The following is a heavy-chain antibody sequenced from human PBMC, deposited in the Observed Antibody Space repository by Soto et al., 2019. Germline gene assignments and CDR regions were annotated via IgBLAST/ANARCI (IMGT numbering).Heavy chain of an antibody. CDR3: ARQAYGSGSYHLTPNDY. Sequence: GGSLRLSCAASGFTFSSYSMNWVRQAPGKGLEWVSSISSSSSYIYYADSVKGRFTISRDNAKNSLYLQMNSLRAEDTAVYYCARQAYGSGSYHLTPNDYWGQGTLVTVSS. V-gene: IGHV3-21*01. CDR2: ISSSSSYI. J-gene: IGHJ4*02. D-gene: IGHD3-10*01. CDR1: GFTFSSYS.